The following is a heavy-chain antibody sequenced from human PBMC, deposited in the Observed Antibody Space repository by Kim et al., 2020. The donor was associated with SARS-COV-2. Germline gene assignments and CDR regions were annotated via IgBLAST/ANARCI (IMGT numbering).Heavy chain of an antibody. J-gene: IGHJ5*02. D-gene: IGHD3-10*01. V-gene: IGHV5-10-1*01. CDR3: ARLGSYSSRAFDP. Sequence: YSPSFQGHVTISADKSISTAYLQWSSLKASDTAMYYCARLGSYSSRAFDPWGQGTLVTVSS.